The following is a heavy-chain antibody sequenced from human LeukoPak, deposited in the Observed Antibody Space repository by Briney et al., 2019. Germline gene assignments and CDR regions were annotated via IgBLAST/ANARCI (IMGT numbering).Heavy chain of an antibody. V-gene: IGHV3-7*01. Sequence: GGSLRLSCAASGFTFSSYWMSWVRQAPGKGLERVANIKEDGSEKYYVDSVKGRFTISRDNAKNSVYLQMNSLRAEDTAVYYCAREGDYYCSGGSCYDYWGQGTLVTVSS. J-gene: IGHJ4*02. CDR3: AREGDYYCSGGSCYDY. CDR1: GFTFSSYW. D-gene: IGHD2-15*01. CDR2: IKEDGSEK.